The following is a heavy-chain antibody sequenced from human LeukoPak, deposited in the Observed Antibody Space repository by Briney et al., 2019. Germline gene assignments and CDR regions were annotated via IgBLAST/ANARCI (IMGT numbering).Heavy chain of an antibody. D-gene: IGHD1-26*01. CDR1: GYSFTNYW. Sequence: GESLKISCKGSGYSFTNYWIGWGGQMPGKGLEWMGIIYPGDSDTRYSPSFQGQVTISADKSISTAYLQWSSLKASDTAMYYCARWFSGSYCLPWGQGTLVTVSS. CDR3: ARWFSGSYCLP. V-gene: IGHV5-51*01. J-gene: IGHJ5*02. CDR2: IYPGDSDT.